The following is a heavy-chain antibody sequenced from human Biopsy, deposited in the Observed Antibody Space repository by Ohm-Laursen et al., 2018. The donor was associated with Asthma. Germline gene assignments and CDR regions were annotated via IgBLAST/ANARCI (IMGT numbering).Heavy chain of an antibody. D-gene: IGHD3-9*01. J-gene: IGHJ3*01. Sequence: ASVKVSCKVSGYTFIHFAIHWVRQAPGQRLEWMGWINAGDGNTKYSQKFQGRVTITRDTSASTAYMDLRSLRSEDTAMYYCARTYYDFLTGQVNDAFALWGQGTMFTVSS. V-gene: IGHV1-3*01. CDR2: INAGDGNT. CDR1: GYTFIHFA. CDR3: ARTYYDFLTGQVNDAFAL.